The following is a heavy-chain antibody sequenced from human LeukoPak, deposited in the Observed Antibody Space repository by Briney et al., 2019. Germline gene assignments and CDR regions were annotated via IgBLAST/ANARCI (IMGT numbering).Heavy chain of an antibody. Sequence: PSETLSLTCAVSGYSISSGYYWGWIRQPPGKGLEWIGSIYRSGSTYYNPSLKSRVTISVDTSKNQFSLKLSSVTAADTAVYYCARRIGQGSGSDYPDYWGQGTLVTVSS. J-gene: IGHJ4*02. V-gene: IGHV4-38-2*01. CDR1: GYSISSGYY. CDR3: ARRIGQGSGSDYPDY. CDR2: IYRSGST. D-gene: IGHD3-10*01.